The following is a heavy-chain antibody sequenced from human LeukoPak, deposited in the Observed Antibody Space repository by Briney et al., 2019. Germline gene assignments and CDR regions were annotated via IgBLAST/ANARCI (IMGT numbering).Heavy chain of an antibody. Sequence: GGSLRLSCAASGFTFSSYAMHWVRQAPGKGLEWVAVISYDGSNKYYADSVKGRFTISRDNSKNTLYLQMNSLRAEDTAVYYCARDPSGYSSGWFGGRRDYYDYGMDVWGQGATVTVSS. CDR3: ARDPSGYSSGWFGGRRDYYDYGMDV. CDR1: GFTFSSYA. CDR2: ISYDGSNK. V-gene: IGHV3-30-3*01. J-gene: IGHJ6*02. D-gene: IGHD6-19*01.